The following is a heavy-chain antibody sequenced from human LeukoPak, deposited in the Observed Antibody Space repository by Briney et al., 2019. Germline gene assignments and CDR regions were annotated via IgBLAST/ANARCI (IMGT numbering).Heavy chain of an antibody. Sequence: SQTLSLTCTVSGGSISSGDYYWSWIRQPPGKGLEWIGYIYYSGTAYYNPSLKSRVTISVDTSKNQFSLNLSSVTAADTAMYYCARRGQWLVLDAFDIWGQGTMVTVSS. J-gene: IGHJ3*02. CDR3: ARRGQWLVLDAFDI. V-gene: IGHV4-30-4*08. CDR2: IYYSGTA. CDR1: GGSISSGDYY. D-gene: IGHD6-19*01.